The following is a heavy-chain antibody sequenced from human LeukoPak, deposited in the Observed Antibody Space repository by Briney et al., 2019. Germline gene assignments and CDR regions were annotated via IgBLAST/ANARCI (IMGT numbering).Heavy chain of an antibody. Sequence: PGESLRLSCAASGFTVNRDYMSWVRQSPGKGLEGVSVVYNDGRTFYADSVKGRFTISRDDSKNTVFLQMNRLRPEDTAIYFCTRGSPTVSAGYNWGRGTVVIVSS. CDR1: GFTVNRDY. CDR3: TRGSPTVSAGYN. CDR2: VYNDGRT. V-gene: IGHV3-53*01. D-gene: IGHD1-1*01. J-gene: IGHJ4*02.